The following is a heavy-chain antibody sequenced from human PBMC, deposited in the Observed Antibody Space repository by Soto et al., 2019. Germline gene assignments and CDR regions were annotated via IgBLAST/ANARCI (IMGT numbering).Heavy chain of an antibody. J-gene: IGHJ4*02. CDR3: ARGRYGDY. Sequence: QVHLVQSGAEVKKPGASVKVSCKGSGYTFTSYGINWVRQAPGQGLEWMGWISAHNGNTNYAQKLQGRVTVTRDTSTSQADMELRSLRSDDTAVYYCARGRYGDYWGQGALVTVSS. D-gene: IGHD1-1*01. CDR1: GYTFTSYG. CDR2: ISAHNGNT. V-gene: IGHV1-18*01.